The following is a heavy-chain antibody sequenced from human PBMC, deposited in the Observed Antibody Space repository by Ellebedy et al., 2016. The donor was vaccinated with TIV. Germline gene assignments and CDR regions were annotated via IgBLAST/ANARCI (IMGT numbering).Heavy chain of an antibody. Sequence: AASVKVSCKASAYTFTSYGISWVRQAPGQGLEWMGWVSPYDGNTNYAQKFQGRVTMTIDTSTSTGYMDLRSLRSDDTAVYYCARGFRYGSGRWPLDYWGQGTLVTVSS. V-gene: IGHV1-18*01. CDR3: ARGFRYGSGRWPLDY. CDR2: VSPYDGNT. D-gene: IGHD4-23*01. CDR1: AYTFTSYG. J-gene: IGHJ4*02.